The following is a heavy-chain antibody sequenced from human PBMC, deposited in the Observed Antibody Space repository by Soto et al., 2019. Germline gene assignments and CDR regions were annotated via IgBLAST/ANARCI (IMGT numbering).Heavy chain of an antibody. D-gene: IGHD3-9*01. J-gene: IGHJ6*02. CDR1: GFTFSSYA. V-gene: IGHV3-23*01. Sequence: GGSLRLSCAASGFTFSSYAMSWVRQAPGKGLEWVSAISGSGGSTYYADSVKGRFTISRDNSKNTLYLQMNSLRAEDTAVYYCAKVPYYDILTGYYSEEIYYYYYGMDVCGQGTTVTVSS. CDR3: AKVPYYDILTGYYSEEIYYYYYGMDV. CDR2: ISGSGGST.